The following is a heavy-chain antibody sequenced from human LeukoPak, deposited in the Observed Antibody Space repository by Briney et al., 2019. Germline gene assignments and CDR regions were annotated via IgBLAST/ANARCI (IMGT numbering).Heavy chain of an antibody. CDR1: GGSFSGYY. J-gene: IGHJ4*02. Sequence: SETLSLTCAVYGGSFSGYYWSWLRQPPGEGLEWIGEINHSGSTNYNPSLKSRVTISVDTSKNQFSLKLSSVTAADTAVYYCARGEGQLWSYYFDYWGQGTLVTVSS. CDR3: ARGEGQLWSYYFDY. V-gene: IGHV4-34*01. CDR2: INHSGST. D-gene: IGHD5-18*01.